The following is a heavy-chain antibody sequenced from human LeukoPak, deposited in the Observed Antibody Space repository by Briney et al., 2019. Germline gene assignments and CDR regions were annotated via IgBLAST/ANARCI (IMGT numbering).Heavy chain of an antibody. D-gene: IGHD3-22*01. CDR1: GFTVSSNY. J-gene: IGHJ4*02. CDR2: IYSGGST. V-gene: IGHV3-66*01. Sequence: AGGSLRLSCAASGFTVSSNYMSWVRQAPGKGLEWVSVIYSGGSTYYADSVKGRFTISRDNSKNTLYLQMNSLRAEDTAVYYCARDRLYYYDSSGYDYWGQGTLVTVSS. CDR3: ARDRLYYYDSSGYDY.